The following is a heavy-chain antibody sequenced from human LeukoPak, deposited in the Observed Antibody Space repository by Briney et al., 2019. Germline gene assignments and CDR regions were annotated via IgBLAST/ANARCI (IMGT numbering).Heavy chain of an antibody. J-gene: IGHJ4*02. CDR1: GFTVSNNY. Sequence: GGSLRLSCAASGFTVSNNYMSWVRQAPGKGLEWVSVIYSGGSTYYADSVKGRFTISRDNSKNTLYLQMNSLRAEDTAVYYCASPNRYCSSTSCSLDYWGQGTLVTVSS. CDR2: IYSGGST. V-gene: IGHV3-53*01. CDR3: ASPNRYCSSTSCSLDY. D-gene: IGHD2-2*01.